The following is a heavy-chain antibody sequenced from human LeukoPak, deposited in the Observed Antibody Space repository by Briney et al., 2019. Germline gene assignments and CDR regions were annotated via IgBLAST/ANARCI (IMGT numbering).Heavy chain of an antibody. CDR2: ISSISHYI. D-gene: IGHD3-22*01. V-gene: IGHV3-21*01. J-gene: IGHJ4*02. CDR3: TRDYYDSGGLPFDY. Sequence: PGGCLRLSCACSGYSFRSHSMNWVRQAPGKGREWVSSISSISHYIYYADSVKGRFTISRDNAKNSLYLQMNSLRAEDTALYYCTRDYYDSGGLPFDYWGQGTLVTVST. CDR1: GYSFRSHS.